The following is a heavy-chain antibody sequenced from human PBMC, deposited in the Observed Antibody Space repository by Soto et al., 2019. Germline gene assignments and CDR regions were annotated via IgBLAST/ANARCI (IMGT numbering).Heavy chain of an antibody. CDR2: IDPSDSYT. D-gene: IGHD4-17*01. CDR1: GYSFTSYW. CDR3: ARLTADYGDYLGYYYGMDV. Sequence: GESLKISCNGSGYSFTSYWISWVRQMPGKGLEWMGRIDPSDSYTNYSPSFQGHVTISADKSISTAYLQWSSLKASDTAMYYCARLTADYGDYLGYYYGMDVWGQGTTVTVSS. J-gene: IGHJ6*02. V-gene: IGHV5-10-1*01.